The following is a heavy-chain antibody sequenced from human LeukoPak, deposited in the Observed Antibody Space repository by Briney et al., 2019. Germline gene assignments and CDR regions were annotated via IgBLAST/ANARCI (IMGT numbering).Heavy chain of an antibody. CDR1: GFTFSSYT. Sequence: GGSLRLSCAASGFTFSSYTMNWVRQAPGKGLEWVGRIKSKTNGGTTDYAAPVKGRFTISRDDSKNTLYLQMNSLKTEDTAVYYCRSGSYPPNAFDYWGQGTLVTVSS. J-gene: IGHJ4*02. V-gene: IGHV3-15*01. D-gene: IGHD3-10*01. CDR3: RSGSYPPNAFDY. CDR2: IKSKTNGGTT.